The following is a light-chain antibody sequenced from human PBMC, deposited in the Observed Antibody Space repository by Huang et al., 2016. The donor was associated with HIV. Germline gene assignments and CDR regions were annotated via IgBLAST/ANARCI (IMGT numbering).Light chain of an antibody. Sequence: DIQRTQSPSSLSASIGDRVTITCRASRHIYSYLNWYQHRPGKAPKLLIYDAANLEVGVPSRFSGSGSGRNFTLIISSLQPEDFATYYCQQYDSLPRTFGPGTKV. CDR2: DAA. CDR3: QQYDSLPRT. J-gene: IGKJ3*01. V-gene: IGKV1-33*01. CDR1: RHIYSY.